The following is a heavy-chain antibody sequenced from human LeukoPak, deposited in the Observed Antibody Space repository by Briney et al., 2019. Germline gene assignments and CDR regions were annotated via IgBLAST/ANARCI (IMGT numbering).Heavy chain of an antibody. V-gene: IGHV1-69*05. J-gene: IGHJ6*03. CDR3: ARGASYYYYMDV. CDR2: IIPIFGTA. D-gene: IGHD1-26*01. Sequence: SVTVSCKASGGTFISYAISWVRQAPGQGLEWMGGIIPIFGTANYAQKFQGRVTITTDESTSTAYMELSSLRSEDTAVYYCARGASYYYYMDVWGKGTTVTVSS. CDR1: GGTFISYA.